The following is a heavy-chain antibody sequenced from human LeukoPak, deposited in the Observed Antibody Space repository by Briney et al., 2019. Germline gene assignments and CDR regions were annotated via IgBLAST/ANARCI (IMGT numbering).Heavy chain of an antibody. CDR3: ARVPEYSSSSGDFDY. CDR1: GFTLSNYA. Sequence: PGGSLRLSCAASGFTLSNYAMHWVRQAPGKGLEWVVVISYDGSNKYYADSVKGRFTISRDNSKNTLYLQMNSLRAEDTAVYYCARVPEYSSSSGDFDYWGQGTLVTVSS. V-gene: IGHV3-30-3*01. J-gene: IGHJ4*02. CDR2: ISYDGSNK. D-gene: IGHD6-6*01.